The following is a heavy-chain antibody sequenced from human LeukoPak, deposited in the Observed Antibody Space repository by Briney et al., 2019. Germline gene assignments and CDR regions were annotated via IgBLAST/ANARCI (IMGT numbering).Heavy chain of an antibody. J-gene: IGHJ4*02. CDR1: GGSFRAYY. CDR3: ARRPLRFGEDYFDD. D-gene: IGHD3-10*01. V-gene: IGHV4-34*01. Sequence: PSETLSLTCAVYGGSFRAYYWSWIRQAPGKGLEWIGEINHSGSTNYNPSLKSRVTISLDTSKKQLSLKLRSVTVADTAVYYCARRPLRFGEDYFDDWGQGTLVTVS. CDR2: INHSGST.